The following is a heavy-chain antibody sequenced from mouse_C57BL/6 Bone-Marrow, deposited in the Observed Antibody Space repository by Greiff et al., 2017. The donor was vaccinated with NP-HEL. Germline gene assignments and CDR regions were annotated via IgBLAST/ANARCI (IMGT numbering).Heavy chain of an antibody. D-gene: IGHD4-1*01. V-gene: IGHV1-63*01. Sequence: QVQLKQSGAELVRPGTSVKMSCKASGYTFTNYWIGWAKQRPGHGLEWIGDIYPGGGYTNYNEKFKGKATLTADKSSSTAYMQFSSLTSEDSAIYYCARSSLGYYAMDYWGQGTSVTVSS. CDR2: IYPGGGYT. CDR1: GYTFTNYW. CDR3: ARSSLGYYAMDY. J-gene: IGHJ4*01.